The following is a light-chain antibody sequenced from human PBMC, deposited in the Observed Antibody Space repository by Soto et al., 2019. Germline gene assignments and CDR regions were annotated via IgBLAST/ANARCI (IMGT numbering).Light chain of an antibody. V-gene: IGLV2-23*01. CDR1: SSDVGSYTL. CDR2: DDT. CDR3: CSYAGGSTYV. Sequence: QSALTQPASVSGSPGQSITISCTGASSDVGSYTLVSWYQQYPGKAPKVMIYDDTQRPSGVSNRFSASKSGNTASLTISGLQAEDEADYYCCSYAGGSTYVFGTGTKVTVL. J-gene: IGLJ1*01.